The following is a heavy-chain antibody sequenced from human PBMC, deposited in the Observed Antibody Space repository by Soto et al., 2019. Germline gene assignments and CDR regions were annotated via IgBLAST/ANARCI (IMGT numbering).Heavy chain of an antibody. D-gene: IGHD2-2*01. CDR3: ARAQGGYCSSTSCYAYYYYYYMDV. J-gene: IGHJ6*03. CDR2: IYYSGST. CDR1: GGSISSYY. V-gene: IGHV4-59*08. Sequence: SETLSLTCTVSGGSISSYYWSWIRQPPGKGLEWIGYIYYSGSTNYNPSLKSRVTISVDTSKNQFSLKLSSVTAADTAVYYCARAQGGYCSSTSCYAYYYYYYMDVWGKGTTVTVSS.